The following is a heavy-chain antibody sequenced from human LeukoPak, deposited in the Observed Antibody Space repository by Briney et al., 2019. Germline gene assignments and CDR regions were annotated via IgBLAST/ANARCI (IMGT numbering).Heavy chain of an antibody. V-gene: IGHV1-8*01. Sequence: VASVKVSCKASGDTFSINDINWLRQATGQGLEWMGWMNPNSGNTGYAQKFQGRVTVTRNTSISTAYMELTDLRSEDTAVYYCARVTAAGTWTFDIWGQGTTVTVSS. CDR2: MNPNSGNT. CDR3: ARVTAAGTWTFDI. CDR1: GDTFSIND. D-gene: IGHD6-13*01. J-gene: IGHJ3*02.